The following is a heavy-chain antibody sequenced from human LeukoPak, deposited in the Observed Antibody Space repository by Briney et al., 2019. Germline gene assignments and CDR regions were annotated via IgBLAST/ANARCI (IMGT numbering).Heavy chain of an antibody. J-gene: IGHJ4*02. CDR1: GYTLTELS. CDR3: ATDSGVFGSSGWYDFDY. Sequence: GASAKVSCKVSGYTLTELSMHWVRQAPGKGLEWMGGFDSEDGETTYAQKFQGRVTMTEDTSTDTAYMELSSLRSEDTAVYYCATDSGVFGSSGWYDFDYWGQGTLVTVSS. V-gene: IGHV1-24*01. CDR2: FDSEDGET. D-gene: IGHD6-19*01.